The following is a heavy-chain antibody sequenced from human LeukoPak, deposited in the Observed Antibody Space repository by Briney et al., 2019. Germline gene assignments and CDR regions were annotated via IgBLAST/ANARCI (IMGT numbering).Heavy chain of an antibody. Sequence: GGSLRLSCAASGFTFSSYDMHWVRQAPGKGLEWVTFIRDDGSNKYYADSVKGRFIISRDNSKNTLYVQMNSLRAEDTAVYYCAKDASGYEFDYWGQGTLVTVSS. CDR2: IRDDGSNK. J-gene: IGHJ4*02. V-gene: IGHV3-30*02. D-gene: IGHD5-12*01. CDR3: AKDASGYEFDY. CDR1: GFTFSSYD.